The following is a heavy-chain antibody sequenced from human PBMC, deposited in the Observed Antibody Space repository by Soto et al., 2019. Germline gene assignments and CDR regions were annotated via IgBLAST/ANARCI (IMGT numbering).Heavy chain of an antibody. CDR2: MSPNNDNT. J-gene: IGHJ4*02. Sequence: GASVKVSCKASGYTFTSYGISWVRQAPGQGLEWMGWMSPNNDNTGYAQKFQGRVTMTRNTSTSTAYMELSSLRSEDTAVYYCARVNREYSGYEVFYWGQGTLVTVSS. CDR3: ARVNREYSGYEVFY. V-gene: IGHV1-8*02. CDR1: GYTFTSYG. D-gene: IGHD5-12*01.